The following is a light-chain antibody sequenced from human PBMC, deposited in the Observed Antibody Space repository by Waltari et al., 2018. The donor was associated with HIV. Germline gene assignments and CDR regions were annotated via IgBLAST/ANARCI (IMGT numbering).Light chain of an antibody. V-gene: IGKV1-39*01. Sequence: DIHLTQSPSSLSASLGDRFFFTFLASQAISTYLNWYQQRAGKAPVLLVYSASSLQSGVPSRFRGSGSGRDFTLSISGLQPEDFATYFCQQSYESPFNFGPGTK. CDR1: QAISTY. CDR2: SAS. CDR3: QQSYESPFN. J-gene: IGKJ3*01.